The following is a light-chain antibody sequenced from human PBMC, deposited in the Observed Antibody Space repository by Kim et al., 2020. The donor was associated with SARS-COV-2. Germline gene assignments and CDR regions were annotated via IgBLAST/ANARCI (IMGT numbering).Light chain of an antibody. J-gene: IGLJ1*01. CDR2: DVS. CDR1: SSDVGGYNY. Sequence: GQSINISCTGTSSDVGGYNYVSWYKQTPGKAPKLMIYDVSNRPSGVSNRFSGSKSANTASLTISGLQAEDEADYYCSSYGSRSTYVFGTGTKVTVL. CDR3: SSYGSRSTYV. V-gene: IGLV2-14*03.